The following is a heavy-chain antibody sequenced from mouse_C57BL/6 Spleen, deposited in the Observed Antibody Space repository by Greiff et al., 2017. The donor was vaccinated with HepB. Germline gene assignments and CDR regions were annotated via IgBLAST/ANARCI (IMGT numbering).Heavy chain of an antibody. CDR1: GFTFSDYY. V-gene: IGHV5-12*01. D-gene: IGHD2-4*01. CDR2: ISNGGGST. Sequence: EVMLVESGGGLVQPGGSLKLSCAASGFTFSDYYMYWVRQTPEKRLEWVAYISNGGGSTYYPDTVKGRFTISRDNAKNTLYLQMSRLKSEDTAMYYCARPLYYDYDGFFAYWGQGTLVTVSA. J-gene: IGHJ3*01. CDR3: ARPLYYDYDGFFAY.